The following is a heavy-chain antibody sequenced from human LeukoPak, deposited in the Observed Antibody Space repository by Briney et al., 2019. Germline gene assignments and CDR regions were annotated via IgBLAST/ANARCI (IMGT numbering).Heavy chain of an antibody. Sequence: PSETLSLTCTVSGGSISSGDYYWSWIRQPPGKGLEWIGYIYYSGSTYYNPSLKSRVTISVDTSKNQFSLKLSSVTAADTAVYYCAREVPPQDAVTTVYDAFDIWGQGTMVTVSS. D-gene: IGHD4-17*01. CDR2: IYYSGST. CDR1: GGSISSGDYY. V-gene: IGHV4-30-4*01. J-gene: IGHJ3*02. CDR3: AREVPPQDAVTTVYDAFDI.